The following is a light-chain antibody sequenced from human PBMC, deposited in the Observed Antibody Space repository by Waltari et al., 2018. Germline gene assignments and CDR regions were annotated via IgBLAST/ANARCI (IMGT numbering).Light chain of an antibody. CDR1: QGIARE. V-gene: IGKV1-27*01. J-gene: IGKJ2*03. CDR3: QHDYTTPYS. CDR2: AAS. Sequence: DIQMTQSPSSLSASVGDKVTVTCRASQGIARELSWYQHKPGKAPTLLIYAASSLQSGVSSRFSGSGSGTEFTLTISSLQPEDVATYYCQHDYTTPYSFGQGTNVEIK.